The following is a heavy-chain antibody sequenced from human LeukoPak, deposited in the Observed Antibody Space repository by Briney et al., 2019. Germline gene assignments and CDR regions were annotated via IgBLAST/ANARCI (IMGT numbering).Heavy chain of an antibody. D-gene: IGHD3-22*01. V-gene: IGHV4-61*02. J-gene: IGHJ4*02. Sequence: SETLSLTCTVSGGSISSSSYYWGWIRQPAGKGLEWIGRIYTSGSTNYNPSLKSRVTMSVDTSKNQFSLKLSSVTAADTAVYYCARDVYYDSSGYYYNDYWGQGTLVTVSS. CDR3: ARDVYYDSSGYYYNDY. CDR1: GGSISSSSYY. CDR2: IYTSGST.